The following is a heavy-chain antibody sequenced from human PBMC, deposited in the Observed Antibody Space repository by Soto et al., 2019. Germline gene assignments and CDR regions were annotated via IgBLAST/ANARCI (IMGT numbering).Heavy chain of an antibody. J-gene: IGHJ4*02. Sequence: SVKVSCKASGGTFSSYAISWVRHAPGQGLEWMGGIIPIFGTANYAQKSQGRVTITADESTSTAYMELSSLRSEDTAVYYCARARGYYDSSGYSYYFDYWGQGTMVTVYS. CDR2: IIPIFGTA. D-gene: IGHD3-22*01. CDR3: ARARGYYDSSGYSYYFDY. V-gene: IGHV1-69*13. CDR1: GGTFSSYA.